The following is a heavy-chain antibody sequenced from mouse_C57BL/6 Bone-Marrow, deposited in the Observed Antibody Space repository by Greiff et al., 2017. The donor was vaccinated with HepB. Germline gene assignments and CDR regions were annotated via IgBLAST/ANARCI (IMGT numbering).Heavy chain of an antibody. CDR2: IYPGGGYT. CDR3: ARYDYDERFPFAY. CDR1: GYTFTNYW. D-gene: IGHD2-4*01. V-gene: IGHV1-63*01. J-gene: IGHJ3*01. Sequence: QVQLKQSGAELVRPGTSVKMSCKASGYTFTNYWIGWAKQRPGHGLEWIGDIYPGGGYTYYNEKFKGKATLTADKSASTAYMQFSSLTSEDSAIYYCARYDYDERFPFAYWGQGTLVTVSA.